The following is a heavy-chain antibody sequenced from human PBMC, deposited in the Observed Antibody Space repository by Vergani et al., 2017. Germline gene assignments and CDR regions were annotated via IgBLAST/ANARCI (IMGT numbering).Heavy chain of an antibody. CDR1: GFTFSSYA. CDR2: ISGSGGST. D-gene: IGHD7-27*01. CDR3: AKGRDKWGFGNWYFDL. J-gene: IGHJ2*01. V-gene: IGHV3-23*01. Sequence: VQLLESGGGLVQPGGSLRLSCAASGFTFSSYAMSWVRQAPGKGLEWVSAISGSGGSTYYADSVKGRFTISRDNSKNTLYLQMNSLRAEDTAVYYCAKGRDKWGFGNWYFDLWGRGTLVTVSS.